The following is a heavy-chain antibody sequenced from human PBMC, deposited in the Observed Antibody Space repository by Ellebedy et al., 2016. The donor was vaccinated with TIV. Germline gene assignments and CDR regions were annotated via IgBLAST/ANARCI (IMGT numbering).Heavy chain of an antibody. CDR1: GFTFSRYW. CDR2: INSDGTST. CDR3: ARGNYYGMDV. V-gene: IGHV3-74*01. J-gene: IGHJ6*02. Sequence: GESLKISCAASGFTFSRYWMYWVRQAPGKGLVWVSRINSDGTSTTYADSVKGRFTISRDNAKNTLYLQMNSLGAEDTAVYYCARGNYYGMDVWGQGTTVTVSS.